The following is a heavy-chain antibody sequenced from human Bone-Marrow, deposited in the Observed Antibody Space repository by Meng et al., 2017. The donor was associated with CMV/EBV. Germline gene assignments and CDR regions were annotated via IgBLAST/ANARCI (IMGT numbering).Heavy chain of an antibody. CDR2: INPNSGGT. CDR1: GYTFTGYY. J-gene: IGHJ4*02. V-gene: IGHV1-2*02. CDR3: ARVGITMIAGDY. Sequence: QGQLGQSGARVKKPGASVKVSFKASGYTFTGYYMHWVRQAPGQGLEWMGWINPNSGGTNDAQKFQGRVTMTRDTSISTAYMELSRLRSDDTAVYYCARVGITMIAGDYWGQGTLVTVSS. D-gene: IGHD3-22*01.